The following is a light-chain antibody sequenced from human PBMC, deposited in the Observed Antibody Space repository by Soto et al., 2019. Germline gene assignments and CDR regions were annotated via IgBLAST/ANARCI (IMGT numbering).Light chain of an antibody. Sequence: DIQMTQSPSSLSASVGDRVTITCRASQSISSYLNWYQQKPGKAPKLLIYAASSLQSGVPSRFSGSGSGTDFTVTISSLQPEDFATYYCQQSYSTPFFGPGTKVDIK. V-gene: IGKV1-39*01. CDR2: AAS. CDR1: QSISSY. CDR3: QQSYSTPF. J-gene: IGKJ3*01.